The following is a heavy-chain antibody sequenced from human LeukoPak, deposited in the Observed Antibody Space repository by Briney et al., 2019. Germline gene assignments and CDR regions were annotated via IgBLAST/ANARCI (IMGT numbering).Heavy chain of an antibody. D-gene: IGHD3-10*01. J-gene: IGHJ4*02. CDR1: GFTFDDYA. CDR3: AKPYGSGSYYTLSQD. Sequence: GRSLRLSCAASGFTFDDYAMHWVRQAPGKGLEWVSGISWNSGSIGYADSVKGRFTISRDNSKNTLYLQMNSLRAEDTAVYYCAKPYGSGSYYTLSQDWGQGTLVTVSS. V-gene: IGHV3-9*01. CDR2: ISWNSGSI.